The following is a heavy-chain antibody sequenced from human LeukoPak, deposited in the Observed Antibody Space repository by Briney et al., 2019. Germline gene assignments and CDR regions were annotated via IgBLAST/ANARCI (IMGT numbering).Heavy chain of an antibody. J-gene: IGHJ4*02. D-gene: IGHD1-20*01. CDR3: ARGNNWNDLSADY. V-gene: IGHV4-39*07. CDR2: IYYSGST. Sequence: PSETLSLTCTVSGGSISSSSYYWGWIRQPPGKGLEWIGSIYYSGSTYYNPSLKSRVTISVDTSKNQFSLKLSSVTAADTAVYYCARGNNWNDLSADYWGQGTLVTVSS. CDR1: GGSISSSSYY.